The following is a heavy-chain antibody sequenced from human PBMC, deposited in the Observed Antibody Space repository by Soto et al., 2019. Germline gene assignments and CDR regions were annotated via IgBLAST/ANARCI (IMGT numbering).Heavy chain of an antibody. CDR1: GYKFGSAW. CDR2: IKPGTSDI. J-gene: IGHJ5*02. D-gene: IGHD6-19*01. CDR3: FDP. V-gene: IGHV5-51*01. Sequence: PGESLKISCKGVGYKFGSAWIGWVRQMPGKGLEWMGIIKPGTSDIRYSPSCRGHVTISADEAVSTAYLQWSSLKASGSGWSNWFDPWGQGTLVTVSS.